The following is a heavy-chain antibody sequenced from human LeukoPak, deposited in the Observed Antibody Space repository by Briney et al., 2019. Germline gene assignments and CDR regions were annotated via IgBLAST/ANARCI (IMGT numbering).Heavy chain of an antibody. CDR2: ISGSGGST. CDR3: AKDIFGQIDAFDI. D-gene: IGHD3-3*01. CDR1: GFTFSSYA. Sequence: RWSLRLSCAASGFTFSSYAMSWVRQAPGKGLEWVSAISGSGGSTYYADSVKGRFTISRDNSKNTLYLQMNSLRAEDTAVYYCAKDIFGQIDAFDIWGQGTMVTVSS. V-gene: IGHV3-23*01. J-gene: IGHJ3*02.